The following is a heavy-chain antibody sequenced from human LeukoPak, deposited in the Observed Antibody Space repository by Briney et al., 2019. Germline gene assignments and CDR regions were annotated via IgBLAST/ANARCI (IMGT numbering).Heavy chain of an antibody. Sequence: ASVKVSCKASGYTFTGYYMHWVRQAPGQGLEWMGRINPDSGGTNYAQKFQGRVTMTRDTSINTAYMELSRLRSDDTAVYYCAREPATMVRGVLLGRFDPWGQGALVTVSS. CDR2: INPDSGGT. D-gene: IGHD3-10*01. CDR1: GYTFTGYY. V-gene: IGHV1-2*06. CDR3: AREPATMVRGVLLGRFDP. J-gene: IGHJ5*02.